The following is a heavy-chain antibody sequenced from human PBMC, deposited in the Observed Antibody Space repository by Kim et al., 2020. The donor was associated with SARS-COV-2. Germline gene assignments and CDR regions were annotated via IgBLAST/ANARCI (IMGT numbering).Heavy chain of an antibody. V-gene: IGHV3-30*04. D-gene: IGHD3-9*01. J-gene: IGHJ4*02. CDR3: ARDRYFPPHVLRYFDRTRLFDY. CDR1: GFTFSSYA. CDR2: ISYDGSNK. Sequence: GGSLRLSCAASGFTFSSYAMHWVRQAPGKGLEWVAVISYDGSNKYYADSVKGRFTISRDNSKNTLYLKMNSLRAEDTAVYYCARDRYFPPHVLRYFDRTRLFDYWGQGTLVTVSS.